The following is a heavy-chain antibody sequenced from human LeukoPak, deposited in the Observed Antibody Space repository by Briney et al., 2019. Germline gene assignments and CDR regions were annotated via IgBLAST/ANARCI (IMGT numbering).Heavy chain of an antibody. J-gene: IGHJ4*02. CDR2: IKQDGSEK. D-gene: IGHD4-17*01. CDR1: GFTFSAYY. Sequence: GGSLRLSCAASGFTFSAYYMTWVRQAPGKGLGWVANIKQDGSEKYYADSVKGRFTISRDDAESSLYLHMNSLRAEDTAVYYCARRRYGDYYFDYWGQGTLVTVSS. V-gene: IGHV3-7*03. CDR3: ARRRYGDYYFDY.